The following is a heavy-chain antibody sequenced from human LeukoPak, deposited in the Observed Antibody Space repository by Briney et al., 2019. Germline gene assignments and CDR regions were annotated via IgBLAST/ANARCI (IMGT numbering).Heavy chain of an antibody. J-gene: IGHJ4*02. Sequence: SETLSLTCTVSGGSISSGDFYWSWIRQHPGKGLEWIGYIYYSGTTYYSPSLKSRVTISLDTTKNQFSLKLSSVTAADTAVYYCARIGNYYFDYWGQGTLVTVSS. D-gene: IGHD1-1*01. CDR2: IYYSGTT. CDR1: GGSISSGDFY. CDR3: ARIGNYYFDY. V-gene: IGHV4-31*03.